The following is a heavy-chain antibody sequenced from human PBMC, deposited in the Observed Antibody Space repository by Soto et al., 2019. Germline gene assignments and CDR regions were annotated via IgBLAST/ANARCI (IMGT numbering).Heavy chain of an antibody. CDR1: GFTFSSYG. V-gene: IGHV3-48*02. CDR2: ISTGSDSI. D-gene: IGHD6-6*01. J-gene: IGHJ2*01. CDR3: ARDSASYRSSSGSYWYLDL. Sequence: EVQLVESGGGLAQPGGSLRLSCEASGFTFSSYGMNWVRQAPGKGLEWVSYISTGSDSIYYADSVKGRFTSSRDNAKNSLFLQMNSLRDGDPAVYYCARDSASYRSSSGSYWYLDLWGRGTLVTVSS.